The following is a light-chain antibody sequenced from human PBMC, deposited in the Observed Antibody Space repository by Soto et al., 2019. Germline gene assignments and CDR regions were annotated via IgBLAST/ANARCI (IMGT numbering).Light chain of an antibody. J-gene: IGKJ2*01. V-gene: IGKV3-20*01. CDR2: GAS. CDR1: QSVSSSY. CDR3: QQYGSSL. Sequence: EIVLTQSPGTLSLSPGERATLSCRASQSVSSSYLAWYQQKPGQAPRLLIYGASSRATGIPDRFSGSGSGTDFTLNISRLEPEDFAVYYCQQYGSSLFGQGTKLEIK.